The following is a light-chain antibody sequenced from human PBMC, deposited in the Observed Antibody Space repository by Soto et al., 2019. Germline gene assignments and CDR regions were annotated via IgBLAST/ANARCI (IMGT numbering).Light chain of an antibody. CDR1: QSVGSSY. Sequence: EIVLTQSPGTLSLSPGERATLSCRASQSVGSSYLAWYQQKPGQAPRLLIYGASSRATGIPDRFSGSGSGTDFTLTISRLEPEDFAVYYCQQYGSSPFNFGPGTKVDIK. CDR2: GAS. CDR3: QQYGSSPFN. J-gene: IGKJ3*01. V-gene: IGKV3-20*01.